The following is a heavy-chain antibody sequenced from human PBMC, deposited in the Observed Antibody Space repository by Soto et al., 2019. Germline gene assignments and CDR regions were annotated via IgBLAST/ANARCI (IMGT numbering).Heavy chain of an antibody. CDR1: GGSISSSSYY. V-gene: IGHV4-39*01. CDR3: AGPASGYAPLGDY. D-gene: IGHD5-12*01. CDR2: IYYSGST. J-gene: IGHJ4*02. Sequence: QLQLQESGPGLVKPSETLSLTCTVSGGSISSSSYYWGWIRQPPGKGLEWIGSIYYSGSTYYNPSLKGRVTIAVDTPKTQFSRKLSSVTAADTAVYYGAGPASGYAPLGDYWGQGTLVTVSS.